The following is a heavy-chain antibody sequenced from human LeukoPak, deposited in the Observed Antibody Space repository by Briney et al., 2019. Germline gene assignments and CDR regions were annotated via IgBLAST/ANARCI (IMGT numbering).Heavy chain of an antibody. V-gene: IGHV1-8*01. D-gene: IGHD3-10*01. CDR1: GYTFTSYD. Sequence: EASVKVSFKAAGYTFTSYDINWVRQAPGQGLELMGWMNPNSGNTGYAQKFQGRVTMTRNTSISTAYMELSSLRSEDADVYYCARDPLWFGTKFDYWGQGTLVTVSS. J-gene: IGHJ4*02. CDR2: MNPNSGNT. CDR3: ARDPLWFGTKFDY.